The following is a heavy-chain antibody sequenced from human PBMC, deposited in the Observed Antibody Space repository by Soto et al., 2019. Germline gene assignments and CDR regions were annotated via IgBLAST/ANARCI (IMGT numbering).Heavy chain of an antibody. CDR2: ISRRGGTT. D-gene: IGHD4-17*01. CDR1: GFTFSSFA. J-gene: IGHJ4*02. CDR3: AKTRHSYDNGVLLLDY. V-gene: IGHV3-23*01. Sequence: EVQLLESGGGLVQPGGSLRLSCAASGFTFSSFAMNWVRQAPGRGPEWVSGISRRGGTTYYADSVKGRFTISRDNSKNTLFLQMNSLRVEDTAIYYCAKTRHSYDNGVLLLDYWGQGPLVTVSS.